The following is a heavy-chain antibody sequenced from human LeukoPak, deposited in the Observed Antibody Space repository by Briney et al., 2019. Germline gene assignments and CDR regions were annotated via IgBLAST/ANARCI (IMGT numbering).Heavy chain of an antibody. V-gene: IGHV3-21*01. CDR1: GFTFSSYS. CDR2: ISSSSSYI. CDR3: ARVLPYNWNDYFDY. D-gene: IGHD1-1*01. J-gene: IGHJ4*02. Sequence: GGSLRLSCAASGFTFSSYSMNWVRQAPGKGLEWVSSISSSSSYIYYADSVKGRFTISRDNAKNSLYLQMNSLRAEDTAVYYCARVLPYNWNDYFDYWGQGTLVTVSS.